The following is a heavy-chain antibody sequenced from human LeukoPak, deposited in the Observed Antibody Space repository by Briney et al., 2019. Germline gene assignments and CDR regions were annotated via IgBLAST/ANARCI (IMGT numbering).Heavy chain of an antibody. CDR3: ARLTGIAAAGTDY. CDR2: INTNTGNP. D-gene: IGHD6-13*01. J-gene: IGHJ4*02. V-gene: IGHV7-4-1*02. CDR1: GGTFSSYA. Sequence: ASVKVSCKASGGTFSSYAISWVRQAPGQGLEWMGWINTNTGNPTYAQGFTGRFVFSSDTSVRTAYLQINSLKAEDTAVYYCARLTGIAAAGTDYWGQGTLVTVSS.